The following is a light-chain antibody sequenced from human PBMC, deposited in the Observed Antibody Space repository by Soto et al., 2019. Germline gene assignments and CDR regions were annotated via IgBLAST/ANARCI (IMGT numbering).Light chain of an antibody. CDR1: SSDVGANKY. J-gene: IGLJ1*01. CDR2: EVS. CDR3: SSYTSSSTDV. V-gene: IGLV2-14*01. Sequence: QSALTQPVSVSGSPGQSITISCTGTSSDVGANKYVSWYQQYPGKAPKLMIFEVSNRPSGVSNRFSGSKSGNTASLTISGLQLEDEADYYCSSYTSSSTDVFGTGTKVTVL.